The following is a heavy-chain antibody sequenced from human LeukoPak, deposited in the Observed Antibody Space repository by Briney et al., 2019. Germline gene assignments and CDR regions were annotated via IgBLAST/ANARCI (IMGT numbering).Heavy chain of an antibody. J-gene: IGHJ6*03. D-gene: IGHD4-11*01. Sequence: SETLSLTCTVSGGSITDYYWSWIRQSAEKGLEWIGRIYSTGTTNFNPSLESRLSMSVDTSENQVSLRLTSLTAADTAVYYCARDRHCLSSSCHTPVTSVYFYYHMDVWGKGTTVIVSS. CDR2: IYSTGTT. CDR3: ARDRHCLSSSCHTPVTSVYFYYHMDV. V-gene: IGHV4-4*07. CDR1: GGSITDYY.